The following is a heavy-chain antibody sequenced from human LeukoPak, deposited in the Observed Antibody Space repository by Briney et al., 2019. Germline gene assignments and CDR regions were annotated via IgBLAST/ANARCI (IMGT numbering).Heavy chain of an antibody. V-gene: IGHV3-23*01. J-gene: IGHJ4*02. D-gene: IGHD3-16*01. CDR3: ARVGYGGLYDYVWGSNDY. CDR2: ITDSGDST. Sequence: GGSLRLSCVVSRITFSSFAMSWVRQAPGKGLEWVSSITDSGDSTYYADSVKGRFTISRDNAKNSLYLQMNSLRAEDTAVYYCARVGYGGLYDYVWGSNDYWGQGTLVTVSS. CDR1: RITFSSFA.